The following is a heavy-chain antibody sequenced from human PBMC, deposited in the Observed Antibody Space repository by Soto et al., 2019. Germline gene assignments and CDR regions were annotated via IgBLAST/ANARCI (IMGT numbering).Heavy chain of an antibody. CDR2: ISGSGGST. CDR1: GFTFSSYA. J-gene: IGHJ6*02. D-gene: IGHD3-9*01. V-gene: IGHV3-23*01. Sequence: PGGSLRLSCAASGFTFSSYAMSWVRQAPGKGLEWVSAISGSGGSTYYADSVKGRFTISRDNSKNTLYLQTNSLRAEDTAVYYCAKDLVLRYFDWLLSEARFYYYYGMDVWGQGTTVTVSS. CDR3: AKDLVLRYFDWLLSEARFYYYYGMDV.